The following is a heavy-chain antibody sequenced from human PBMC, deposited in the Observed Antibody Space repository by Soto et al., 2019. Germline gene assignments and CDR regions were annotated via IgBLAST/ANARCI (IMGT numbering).Heavy chain of an antibody. V-gene: IGHV4-59*01. CDR2: IYYSGST. CDR3: ARGVPGYSSGWYLGHFDY. J-gene: IGHJ4*02. Sequence: PSETLSLTCTVSGGSISSYYWSWIRQPPGKGLEWIGYIYYSGSTNYNPSLKSRVTISVDTSKNQFSLKLSSVTAADTAVYYCARGVPGYSSGWYLGHFDYWGQGTLVTVSS. D-gene: IGHD6-19*01. CDR1: GGSISSYY.